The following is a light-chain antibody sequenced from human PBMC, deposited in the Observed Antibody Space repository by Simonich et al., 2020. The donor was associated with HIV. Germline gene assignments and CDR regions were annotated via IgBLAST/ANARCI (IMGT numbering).Light chain of an antibody. CDR3: SSYTSSSTYVA. Sequence: QSALTQPASVSGSPGQSITISCTGTSSDFGGYNYVSWYQRHPGKAPKLMIYDVSKRPSGVSNRFSGSKSGNTASLTISGLQAEDEADYYCSSYTSSSTYVAFGGGTKLTVL. CDR2: DVS. CDR1: SSDFGGYNY. J-gene: IGLJ2*01. V-gene: IGLV2-14*01.